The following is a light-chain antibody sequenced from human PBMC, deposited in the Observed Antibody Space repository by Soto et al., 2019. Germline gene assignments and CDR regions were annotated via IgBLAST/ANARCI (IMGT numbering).Light chain of an antibody. J-gene: IGKJ3*01. CDR2: TAS. V-gene: IGKV1-17*02. Sequence: DIQMTQSPSSLSASVGDRVTITCRASQGIKSALGWYQQKPGKAPKLLIYTASSLQSGVPSRFSGRGSGTEFTLIISNLQPEDLAIYYCVQHNSFLITFGPGNRVDI. CDR1: QGIKSA. CDR3: VQHNSFLIT.